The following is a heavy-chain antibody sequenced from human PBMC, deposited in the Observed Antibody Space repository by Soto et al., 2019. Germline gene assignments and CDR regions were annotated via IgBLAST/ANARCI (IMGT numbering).Heavy chain of an antibody. Sequence: SETLSLTCTVSGGSISNYYWSWFRQPPGKGLEWIGYIFYSGSTNYNPSLKSRVTISVDTSKNQFSLKLSSVTAADTAVYYCARRDINWFDPWGQGTLVTVSS. CDR2: IFYSGST. J-gene: IGHJ5*02. D-gene: IGHD5-12*01. CDR3: ARRDINWFDP. V-gene: IGHV4-59*08. CDR1: GGSISNYY.